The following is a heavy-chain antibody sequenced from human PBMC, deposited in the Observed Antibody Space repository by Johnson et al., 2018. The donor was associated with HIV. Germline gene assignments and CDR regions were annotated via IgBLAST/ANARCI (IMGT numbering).Heavy chain of an antibody. CDR2: ISYDGTKK. J-gene: IGHJ3*02. CDR1: GFAFSGYA. Sequence: QMQVVESGGGLVQPGGSLRLSCAASGFAFSGYALHWVRQAPGKGLEWVALISYDGTKKYSAGSVKGRFTISRNNSTNTLYLQMNSLRAEDTAVYYYSKDNTVVITNFFDAFDSWGQGTMVTVSS. V-gene: IGHV3-30*04. D-gene: IGHD2-21*01. CDR3: SKDNTVVITNFFDAFDS.